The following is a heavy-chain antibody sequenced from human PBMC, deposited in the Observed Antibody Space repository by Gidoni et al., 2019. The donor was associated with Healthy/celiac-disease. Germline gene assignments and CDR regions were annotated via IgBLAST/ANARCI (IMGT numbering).Heavy chain of an antibody. D-gene: IGHD3-9*01. V-gene: IGHV4-4*02. Sequence: QVQLQESGPGLVKPSGTLSLTCAVSGGPLSRSNWWSWVRQPPGKGLEGIGEIYHSGSTNYNPSLKSRVTISVDKSKNQFSLKLSSVTAADTAVYYCARDRGSPADNDAFDIWGQGTMVTVSS. CDR2: IYHSGST. CDR1: GGPLSRSNW. J-gene: IGHJ3*02. CDR3: ARDRGSPADNDAFDI.